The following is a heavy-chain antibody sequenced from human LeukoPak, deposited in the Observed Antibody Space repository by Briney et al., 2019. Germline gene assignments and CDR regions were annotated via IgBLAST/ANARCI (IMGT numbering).Heavy chain of an antibody. D-gene: IGHD1-26*01. CDR1: GGSISSGSYY. CDR3: ARDSGSYYPHWFDP. Sequence: PSQTLSLTCTVSGGSISSGSYYWSWIRQPAGKGLEWIGRIYTSGSTNYNPSLKSRVTISVDTSKNQFSLKLSSVTAADTAVYYCARDSGSYYPHWFDPWGQGTLVTVSS. CDR2: IYTSGST. V-gene: IGHV4-61*02. J-gene: IGHJ5*02.